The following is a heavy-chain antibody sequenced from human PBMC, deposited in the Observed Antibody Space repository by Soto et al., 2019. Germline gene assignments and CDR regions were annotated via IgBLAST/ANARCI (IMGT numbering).Heavy chain of an antibody. CDR1: GFSLSTSGVT. J-gene: IGHJ3*02. CDR2: IYWDDDK. D-gene: IGHD3-3*01. V-gene: IGHV2-5*02. Sequence: QITLKESGPTLVKPTQTLTLTCTFSGFSLSTSGVTVGWIRQPPGKALEWLALIYWDDDKRYNPSLKSRLTITKDTSKKQVVLTMTNMDPVDTATYYCAHSLTDWSGSNVDVFDIWGQGTMVTVSS. CDR3: AHSLTDWSGSNVDVFDI.